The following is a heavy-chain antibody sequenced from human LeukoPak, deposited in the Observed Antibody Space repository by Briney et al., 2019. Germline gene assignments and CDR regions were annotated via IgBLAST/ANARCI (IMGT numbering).Heavy chain of an antibody. V-gene: IGHV4-39*01. Sequence: SETLSLTCTVSSASITSSPYFWGWIRQSPGKGLEWTGSISYSGTTYYNPSLKSRVTISVDTSKNQFSLKLSSVTAADTAVYYCARWWGFDPWGQGTLVTVSS. CDR3: ARWWGFDP. D-gene: IGHD2-15*01. J-gene: IGHJ5*02. CDR1: SASITSSPYF. CDR2: ISYSGTT.